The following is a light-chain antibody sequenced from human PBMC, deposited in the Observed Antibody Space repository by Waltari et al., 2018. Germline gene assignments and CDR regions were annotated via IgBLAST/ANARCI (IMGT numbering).Light chain of an antibody. CDR3: AAWDDSLSGWL. J-gene: IGLJ3*02. V-gene: IGLV1-47*01. Sequence: QSVLTQPPSVSGTPGQEVTISCSGSRSHIGSVYIYWYQHYPGMAPTHLIFRNNQRPSGVPDRSSASKSDTSASLAISGLRSEDEADYYCAAWDDSLSGWLFGGGTKLTVL. CDR1: RSHIGSVY. CDR2: RNN.